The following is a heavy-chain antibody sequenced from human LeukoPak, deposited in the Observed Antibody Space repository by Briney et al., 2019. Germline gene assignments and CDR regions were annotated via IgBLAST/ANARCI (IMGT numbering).Heavy chain of an antibody. CDR3: ASRSLGYCSGGSCLNWFDP. V-gene: IGHV4-39*01. CDR2: ITYSGST. CDR1: GGSISSSSLY. D-gene: IGHD2-15*01. Sequence: PSETLYLTCNVSGGSISSSSLYWGWIRQPPGKELEWIGSITYSGSTYDNQSLKSRVPIPLDTSKNQFSLKLRSVTAADTAVYYCASRSLGYCSGGSCLNWFDPWGQGTLVTVSS. J-gene: IGHJ5*02.